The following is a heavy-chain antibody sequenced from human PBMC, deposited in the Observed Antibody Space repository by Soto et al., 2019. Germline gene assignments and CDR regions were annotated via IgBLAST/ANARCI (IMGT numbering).Heavy chain of an antibody. Sequence: LRLSCAASGFTFGEYAMHWVRRPPGKGLEWVASITWNSDMIGYADSVKGRFTISRDNGENSLYLQMSSLRREDTALYYCVKVGYAYGFSAMDVWGLGTTVTVSS. D-gene: IGHD2-2*01. CDR1: GFTFGEYA. J-gene: IGHJ6*02. V-gene: IGHV3-9*01. CDR3: VKVGYAYGFSAMDV. CDR2: ITWNSDMI.